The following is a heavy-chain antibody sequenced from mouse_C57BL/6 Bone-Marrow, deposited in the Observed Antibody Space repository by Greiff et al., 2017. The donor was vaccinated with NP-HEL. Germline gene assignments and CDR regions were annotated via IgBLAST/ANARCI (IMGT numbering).Heavy chain of an antibody. CDR2: INPNNGGT. J-gene: IGHJ1*03. Sequence: VQLQQSGPELVKPGASVKISCKASGYTFTDYYMNWVKPSHGKSLEWIGDINPNNGGTSYNQKFKGKATLTVDKSSSTAYMELRSLTSEDSAVYYCARGDYDVRVWYFDVWGTGTTVTVSS. CDR3: ARGDYDVRVWYFDV. V-gene: IGHV1-26*01. D-gene: IGHD2-4*01. CDR1: GYTFTDYY.